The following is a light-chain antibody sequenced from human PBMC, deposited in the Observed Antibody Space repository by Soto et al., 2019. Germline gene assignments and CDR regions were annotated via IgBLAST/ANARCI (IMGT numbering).Light chain of an antibody. Sequence: QSALTQPRSVSGSPGQSVTISCTGTSSDIGGYNYVSWYQQHPGKAPKLMIYDVTKRPLGVPDRFSGSKSGNTASLTISALQAEDEADYYCSSYAGSLTYVVFGGGTQLTVL. CDR2: DVT. J-gene: IGLJ2*01. V-gene: IGLV2-11*01. CDR3: SSYAGSLTYVV. CDR1: SSDIGGYNY.